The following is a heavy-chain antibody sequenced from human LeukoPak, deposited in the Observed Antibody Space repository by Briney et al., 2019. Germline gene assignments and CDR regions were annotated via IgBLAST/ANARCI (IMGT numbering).Heavy chain of an antibody. D-gene: IGHD1-26*01. CDR3: ARDLKWELLTNWFDP. V-gene: IGHV1-2*02. CDR1: GYTFTGYY. Sequence: ASVKVSCKASGYTFTGYYMHWVRQAPGQGLEWMGWINPNSGGTNYAQKFQGRVTMTRDTSISTAYMELSGLRSDDTAVYYCARDLKWELLTNWFDPWGQGTLVTVSS. CDR2: INPNSGGT. J-gene: IGHJ5*02.